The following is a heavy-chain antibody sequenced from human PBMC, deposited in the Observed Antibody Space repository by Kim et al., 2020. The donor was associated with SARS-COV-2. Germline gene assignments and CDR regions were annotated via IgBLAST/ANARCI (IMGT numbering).Heavy chain of an antibody. CDR3: VKPAGTNPNDY. V-gene: IGHV3-64D*09. D-gene: IGHD6-25*01. CDR1: GFTFSSYG. Sequence: GGSLRLSCSGSGFTFSSYGMNWVRQARGKGLEYVSGITPSGGTTYYADSVKGRFTISRDNSKNTLYLQMSSLRSEDTSVYYCVKPAGTNPNDYWGQGTLVTVSS. J-gene: IGHJ4*02. CDR2: ITPSGGTT.